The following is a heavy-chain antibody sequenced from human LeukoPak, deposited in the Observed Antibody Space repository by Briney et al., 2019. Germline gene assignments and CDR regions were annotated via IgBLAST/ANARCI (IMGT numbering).Heavy chain of an antibody. CDR1: GFTFNNYV. D-gene: IGHD6-19*01. Sequence: QSGGSLRLSCTASGFTFNNYVMSWVRRAPGKGLEWVSSIKISGYADYADSVKGRFTISRDNSKNTLYLQMNSLRVEDTAVYYCTKVRPPPGSGWYGGDDSWGQGTLVTVSS. J-gene: IGHJ4*02. V-gene: IGHV3-23*05. CDR2: IKISGYA. CDR3: TKVRPPPGSGWYGGDDS.